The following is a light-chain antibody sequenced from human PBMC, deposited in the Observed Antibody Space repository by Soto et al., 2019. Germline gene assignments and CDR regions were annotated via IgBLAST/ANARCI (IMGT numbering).Light chain of an antibody. V-gene: IGLV2-14*03. J-gene: IGLJ3*02. CDR2: GVS. CDR3: SSYTSSSTLV. CDR1: SSDVGGYNY. Sequence: QSALTKPASVSGSPGQSITISFTGTSSDVGGYNYVSWYQQYPVKAPKLMIYGVSKSHSGISNRFAGSKSGNTASLTISGLQADDEADYFCSSYTSSSTLVFGGGTKLTVL.